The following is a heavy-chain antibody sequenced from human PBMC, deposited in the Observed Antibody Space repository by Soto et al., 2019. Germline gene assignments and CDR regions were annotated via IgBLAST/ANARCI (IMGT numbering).Heavy chain of an antibody. CDR3: ARDPCISTTCYHDY. J-gene: IGHJ4*02. D-gene: IGHD2-2*01. CDR1: GDTFMTYA. CDR2: IIPIFGTA. Sequence: QVQLVQSGAEVKKPGSSVKVSCKASGDTFMTYAVSWVRQAPGQGLEWMGGIIPIFGTANYAQKFQGRVMITAYESTSTAYMELSSLRSEDTAVYYCARDPCISTTCYHDYWGQGTLVTVSS. V-gene: IGHV1-69*12.